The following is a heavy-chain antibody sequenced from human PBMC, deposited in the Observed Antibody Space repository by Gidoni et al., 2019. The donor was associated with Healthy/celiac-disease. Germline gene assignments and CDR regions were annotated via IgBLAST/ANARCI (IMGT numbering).Heavy chain of an antibody. J-gene: IGHJ1*01. D-gene: IGHD3-22*01. CDR2: YSGST. Sequence: YSGSTYYNPSLKSRVTISVDTSKNQFSLKLSSVTAADTAVYYCARGEYYYDSSGYYQHWGQGTLVTVSS. CDR3: ARGEYYYDSSGYYQH. V-gene: IGHV4-30-4*01.